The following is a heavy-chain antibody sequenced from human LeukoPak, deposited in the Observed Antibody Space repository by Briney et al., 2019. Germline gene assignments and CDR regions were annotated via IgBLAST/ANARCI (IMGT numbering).Heavy chain of an antibody. CDR3: ARCGGDTCYSRPPDY. CDR2: ITDNGGNT. CDR1: GFIFNNYG. Sequence: GGSLRLSCAASGFIFNNYGMAWVRQAPGKGLEWVSAITDNGGNTLYTDPVKGRFTISRDNSESTLFLQIDSLRGADTAIYYCARCGGDTCYSRPPDYWGQGVLVTVSS. V-gene: IGHV3-23*01. J-gene: IGHJ4*02. D-gene: IGHD2-21*01.